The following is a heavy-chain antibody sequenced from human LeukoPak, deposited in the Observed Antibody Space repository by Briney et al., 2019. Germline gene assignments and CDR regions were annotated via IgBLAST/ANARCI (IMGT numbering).Heavy chain of an antibody. V-gene: IGHV4-31*03. CDR1: GGSISSGGYY. D-gene: IGHD6-13*01. Sequence: SETLSLTCTVSGGSISSGGYYWSWVRQHPGKGLEGIGYIYYSGSTYYNPSLKSRVTISVDTSKNQFSLKLSSVTAADTAVYYCARSNRDQYIAAMPSYYYGMDVWGQGTTVTVSS. J-gene: IGHJ6*02. CDR2: IYYSGST. CDR3: ARSNRDQYIAAMPSYYYGMDV.